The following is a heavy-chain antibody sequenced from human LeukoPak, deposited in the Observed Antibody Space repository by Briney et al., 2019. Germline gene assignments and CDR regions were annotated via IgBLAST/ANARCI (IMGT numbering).Heavy chain of an antibody. Sequence: TSETLSLTCAVYGGSSSGYYWSWIRQTPLKGLEWLGQVNDSGSANYNPSLRSRVTMSVDTSKNQFSMKLTSVTAADTAVYFCASSYYDTVGFSPFDYWGQGTLVTVSS. CDR3: ASSYYDTVGFSPFDY. J-gene: IGHJ4*02. D-gene: IGHD3-22*01. CDR2: VNDSGSA. CDR1: GGSSSGYY. V-gene: IGHV4-34*01.